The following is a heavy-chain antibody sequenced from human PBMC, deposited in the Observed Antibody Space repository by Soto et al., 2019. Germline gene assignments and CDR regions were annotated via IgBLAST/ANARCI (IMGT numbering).Heavy chain of an antibody. CDR2: IFSNDEE. CDR1: GFSLSNVRMG. CDR3: ARIWRYSGYESMDY. V-gene: IGHV2-26*01. J-gene: IGHJ4*02. D-gene: IGHD5-12*01. Sequence: QVTLKESGPELVNPTETLTLTCTVSGFSLSNVRMGVAWIRQPPGKPLEWLAHIFSNDEEAYITSLKSRLTISKDTHRSQVVLVMTNMDPVDTATYYCARIWRYSGYESMDYWGQGTLVTVSS.